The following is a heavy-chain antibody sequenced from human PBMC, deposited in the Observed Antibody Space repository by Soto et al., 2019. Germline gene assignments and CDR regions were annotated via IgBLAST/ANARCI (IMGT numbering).Heavy chain of an antibody. D-gene: IGHD6-19*01. Sequence: PGGSLRLSCAASGFTFSSYGMHWVRQAPGKGLEWVAVIWYDGSNKYYADSVKGRFTISRDNSKNTLYLQMNSLRAEDTAVYYCARGSVFSGWPFDYWGQGTLVTVSS. V-gene: IGHV3-33*01. CDR2: IWYDGSNK. CDR1: GFTFSSYG. CDR3: ARGSVFSGWPFDY. J-gene: IGHJ4*02.